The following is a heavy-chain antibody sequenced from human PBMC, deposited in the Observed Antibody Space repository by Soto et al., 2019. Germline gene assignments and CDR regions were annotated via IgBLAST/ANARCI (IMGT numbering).Heavy chain of an antibody. Sequence: QMHLQQSGPGLVKPSETLSLTCTVAGSSMSSSAYYWGWIRQPPGKGLEWIGSVYYTGITDYKSSLDRGVSMSADTSKTQFSLGLTSLSASDPAIYFCASQGRLGYCTGGNCYPTFDIWGPGTMVTVSS. CDR1: GSSMSSSAYY. J-gene: IGHJ3*02. V-gene: IGHV4-39*01. D-gene: IGHD2-15*01. CDR3: ASQGRLGYCTGGNCYPTFDI. CDR2: VYYTGIT.